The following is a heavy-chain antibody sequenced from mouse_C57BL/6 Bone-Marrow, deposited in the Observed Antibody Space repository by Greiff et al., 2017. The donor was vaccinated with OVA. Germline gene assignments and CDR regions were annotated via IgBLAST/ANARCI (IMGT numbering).Heavy chain of an antibody. V-gene: IGHV5-6*01. J-gene: IGHJ3*01. D-gene: IGHD2-3*01. CDR2: ISSGGSYT. CDR3: ATPDGYFAY. CDR1: GFTFSSYG. Sequence: EVQRVESGGDLVKPGGSLKLSCAASGFTFSSYGMSWVRQTPDKRLEWVATISSGGSYTYYPDSVKGRFTISRDNAKNTLYLQMSSLKSEDTAMYYCATPDGYFAYWGQGTLVTVSA.